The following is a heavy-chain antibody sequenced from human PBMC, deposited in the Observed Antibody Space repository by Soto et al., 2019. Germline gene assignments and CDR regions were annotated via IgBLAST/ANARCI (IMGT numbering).Heavy chain of an antibody. D-gene: IGHD3-10*01. CDR1: GYTFSTYG. J-gene: IGHJ6*02. Sequence: ASVKVSCKXSGYTFSTYGMHWVRQAPGQSLEWMGWLNGGTGQTRYSQRFQDRVIITRDTSASTGYMELRSLRSEDTAVYYCARGKGMEENYFYYGMDIWGQGTTVTVSS. CDR3: ARGKGMEENYFYYGMDI. CDR2: LNGGTGQT. V-gene: IGHV1-3*01.